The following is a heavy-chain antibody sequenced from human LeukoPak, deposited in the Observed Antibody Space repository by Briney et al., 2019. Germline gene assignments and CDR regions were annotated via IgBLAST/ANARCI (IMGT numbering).Heavy chain of an antibody. J-gene: IGHJ4*02. CDR2: ISGSGGRT. D-gene: IGHD6-19*01. V-gene: IGHV3-23*01. Sequence: GGSLRLSCAASGFTFSSYSMNWVRQAPGKGLEWVSSISGSGGRTDYADSVKGRFTISRDNSKNTLYLQMNSLRAEDTSVYYCARRSGIAVAGAFDYWGQGTLVTVSS. CDR1: GFTFSSYS. CDR3: ARRSGIAVAGAFDY.